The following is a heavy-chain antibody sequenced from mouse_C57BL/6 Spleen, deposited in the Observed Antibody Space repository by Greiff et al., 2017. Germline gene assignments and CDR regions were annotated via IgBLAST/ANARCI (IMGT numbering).Heavy chain of an antibody. CDR1: GYTFTDYE. D-gene: IGHD4-1*01. V-gene: IGHV1-15*01. CDR2: IDPETGGT. Sequence: VQRVESGAELVRPGASVTLSCKASGYTFTDYEMHWVKQTPVHGLEWIGAIDPETGGTAYNQKFKGKAILTADKSSSTAYMELRSLTSEDSAVYYCTKDWDGGGYWGQGTTLTVSS. CDR3: TKDWDGGGY. J-gene: IGHJ2*01.